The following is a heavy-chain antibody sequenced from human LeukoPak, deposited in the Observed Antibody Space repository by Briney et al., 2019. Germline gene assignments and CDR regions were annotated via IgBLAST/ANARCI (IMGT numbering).Heavy chain of an antibody. J-gene: IGHJ4*02. D-gene: IGHD2/OR15-2a*01. V-gene: IGHV3-23*01. CDR1: GFSFNSYA. Sequence: PTGGSLRLSCAASGFSFNSYAMTWVRRAPGKGLEWVSVISGSGDKTYYADSVKGRFTISRDNSKNTLYLQMHSLRAEDTAKYYCAKGSHSTGWFYFDYWGQGTLVTVSS. CDR3: AKGSHSTGWFYFDY. CDR2: ISGSGDKT.